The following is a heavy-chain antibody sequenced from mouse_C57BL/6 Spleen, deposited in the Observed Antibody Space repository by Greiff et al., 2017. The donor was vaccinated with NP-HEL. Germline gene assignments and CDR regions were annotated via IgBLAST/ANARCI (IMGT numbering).Heavy chain of an antibody. Sequence: VQLVESGPGLVQPSQSLSITCTVSGFSLTSYGVHWVRQSPGKGLEWLGVIWSGGSTDYNAAFISRLSISKDNSKSQVFFKMNSLQADDTAIYYCASNYYGSSPYAMDYWGQGTSVTVSS. V-gene: IGHV2-2*01. CDR1: GFSLTSYG. J-gene: IGHJ4*01. D-gene: IGHD1-1*01. CDR2: IWSGGST. CDR3: ASNYYGSSPYAMDY.